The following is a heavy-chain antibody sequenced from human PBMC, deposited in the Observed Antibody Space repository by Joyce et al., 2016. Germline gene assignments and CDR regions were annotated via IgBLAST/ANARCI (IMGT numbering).Heavy chain of an antibody. CDR2: INAADGSP. Sequence: QVQLVQSGAEAKKPGASVKVSCKASGYTFTTHVIHWGRQAPGQSLGWMGWINAADGSPKYSQRFQGRVTITRDTSANVADMEMSSLRSEDTAVDYCAGEGTCDGCNLDYWGQGTLVTVSS. J-gene: IGHJ4*02. V-gene: IGHV1-3*01. CDR1: GYTFTTHV. D-gene: IGHD5-24*01. CDR3: AGEGTCDGCNLDY.